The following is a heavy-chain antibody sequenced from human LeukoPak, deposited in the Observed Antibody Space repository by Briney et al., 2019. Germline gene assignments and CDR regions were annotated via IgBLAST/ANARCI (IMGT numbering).Heavy chain of an antibody. D-gene: IGHD6-19*01. CDR1: GFSLDDYA. CDR3: AKGVSGWYEGPLFFDY. Sequence: PGRSLRLSCAASGFSLDDYAVDWVRQAPGKGLGWVSGTSWNSGSIGYADSVKGRFTISRDNAKNSLYLQMNSLRAEDMALYYCAKGVSGWYEGPLFFDYWGQGTLVTVSS. V-gene: IGHV3-9*03. J-gene: IGHJ4*02. CDR2: TSWNSGSI.